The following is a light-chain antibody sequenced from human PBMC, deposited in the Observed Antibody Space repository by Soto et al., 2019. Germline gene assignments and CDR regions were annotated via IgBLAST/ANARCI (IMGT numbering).Light chain of an antibody. Sequence: DIQMPQSPSTLSASVGDTVTVTWRASQSVSGWLAWYQQKPGEAPKLLIYDASALPRGVPSRFSGSGSGAKFTLTIASLQPDDFATYYCQQYETFSGTFGPGTKVDIK. V-gene: IGKV1-5*01. CDR3: QQYETFSGT. CDR2: DAS. J-gene: IGKJ1*01. CDR1: QSVSGW.